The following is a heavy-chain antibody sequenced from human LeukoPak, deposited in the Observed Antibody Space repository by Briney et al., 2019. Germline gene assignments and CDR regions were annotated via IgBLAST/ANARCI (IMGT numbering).Heavy chain of an antibody. CDR1: GGSISSYY. CDR3: ARHPRVCSSTSCYTPLLFDY. D-gene: IGHD2-2*02. J-gene: IGHJ4*02. CDR2: IYSSGST. V-gene: IGHV4-59*08. Sequence: SETLSLTCTVSGGSISSYYWSWIRQPPGKGLEWIGYIYSSGSTNYNPSLKSRVTISVDTSKNQFSLKLSSVTAADTAVYSCARHPRVCSSTSCYTPLLFDYWGQGTLVTVSS.